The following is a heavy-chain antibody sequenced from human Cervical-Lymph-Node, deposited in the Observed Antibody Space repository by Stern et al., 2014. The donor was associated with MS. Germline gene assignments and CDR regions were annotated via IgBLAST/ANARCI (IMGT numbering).Heavy chain of an antibody. CDR2: ISVGGGTHYA. D-gene: IGHD3-16*01. CDR1: GGTLSKDA. J-gene: IGHJ6*02. CDR3: ARDLGFYSGLDV. Sequence: VQLLESGAEVKKPGSSVKVSCKASGGTLSKDAISWVRQAPGQGLEWMGSISVGGGTHYAVYALKVQGRLTMTADEHTATASLELTSLRSEDTAVYYCARDLGFYSGLDVWGQGTTVTVSS. V-gene: IGHV1-69*18.